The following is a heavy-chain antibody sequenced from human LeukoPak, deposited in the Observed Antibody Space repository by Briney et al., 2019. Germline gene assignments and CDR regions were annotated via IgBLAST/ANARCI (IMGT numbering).Heavy chain of an antibody. D-gene: IGHD4-17*01. CDR3: ARHFRSNGDYGPPDY. V-gene: IGHV5-51*01. CDR2: IHPSDSET. Sequence: GESLKISCKGSGYSLTNYWIGWVRQMPGKGLEWMGIIHPSDSETTYSPSFQGQVTMSVDKSISTAYLQWNSLKASDTAMYYCARHFRSNGDYGPPDYWGQGTLVTVSS. J-gene: IGHJ4*02. CDR1: GYSLTNYW.